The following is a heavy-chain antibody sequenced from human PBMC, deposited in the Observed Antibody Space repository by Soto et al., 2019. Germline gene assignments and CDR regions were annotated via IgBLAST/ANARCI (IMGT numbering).Heavy chain of an antibody. D-gene: IGHD3-3*01. CDR2: INAGNGNT. CDR1: GYTFTSYA. Sequence: RASVKVSCKASGYTFTSYAMHWVRQAPGQRLEWMGWINAGNGNTKYSQKFQGRVTITRDTSASTAYMELSSLRSEDTAVYYCARASGLHLYYYGMDVWGQGTTVTVSS. J-gene: IGHJ6*02. V-gene: IGHV1-3*01. CDR3: ARASGLHLYYYGMDV.